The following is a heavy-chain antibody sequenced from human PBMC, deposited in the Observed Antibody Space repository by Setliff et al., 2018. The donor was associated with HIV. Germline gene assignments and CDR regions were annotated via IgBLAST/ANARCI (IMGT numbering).Heavy chain of an antibody. V-gene: IGHV4-34*01. J-gene: IGHJ4*02. CDR3: ARGGLGVVGAIDY. Sequence: SLTCAVYGGSFSGYYWTWIRQPPGKGLEWIGEIIHSGGTNYNRSLKSRVAISVDTSKNQFSLNLSSVTAADTAVYYCARGGLGVVGAIDYWSQGTLVTVSS. CDR2: IIHSGGT. CDR1: GGSFSGYY. D-gene: IGHD2-15*01.